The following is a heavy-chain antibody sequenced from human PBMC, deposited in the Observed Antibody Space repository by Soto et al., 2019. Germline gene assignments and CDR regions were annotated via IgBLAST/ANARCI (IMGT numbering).Heavy chain of an antibody. CDR1: ADTFTSYY. Sequence: GASVKVSCKAPADTFTSYYIHWVRQAPGHGLEWIGKIVVGSGNTNYAQKFQERVTITRDMSTSTAYMELSSLRSEDTAFYYCAAFDPGPMGFDPWGQGTLVTVSS. V-gene: IGHV1-58*02. CDR3: AAFDPGPMGFDP. D-gene: IGHD3-9*01. CDR2: IVVGSGNT. J-gene: IGHJ5*02.